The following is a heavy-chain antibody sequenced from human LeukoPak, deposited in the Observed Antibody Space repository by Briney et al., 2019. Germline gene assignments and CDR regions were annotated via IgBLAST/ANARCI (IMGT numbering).Heavy chain of an antibody. J-gene: IGHJ6*02. Sequence: ASETLSLTCTVSGGSISSYYWSWIRQPPGKGLEWIGYIYYSGSTKYNPSLKSRVSISVDTSKNQFSLKLSSVTAADTAVYYCARSYSSSWYNYYYGMDVWGQGTTVTVSS. D-gene: IGHD6-13*01. CDR2: IYYSGST. V-gene: IGHV4-59*08. CDR3: ARSYSSSWYNYYYGMDV. CDR1: GGSISSYY.